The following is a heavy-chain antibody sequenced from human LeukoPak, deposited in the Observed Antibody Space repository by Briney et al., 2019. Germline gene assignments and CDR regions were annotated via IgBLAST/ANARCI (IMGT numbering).Heavy chain of an antibody. V-gene: IGHV4-59*01. J-gene: IGHJ4*02. CDR3: ARVPSKISY. CDR1: GGSISSYY. Sequence: PSETLSLTCTVSGGSISSYYWSWIRQPPGKGLEWIGYIYYSGSTNYNPSLKSRVTISVDTSKSQFSLRLSSVTAADTAVYYCARVPSKISYWGQGTLVTVSS. D-gene: IGHD3-3*01. CDR2: IYYSGST.